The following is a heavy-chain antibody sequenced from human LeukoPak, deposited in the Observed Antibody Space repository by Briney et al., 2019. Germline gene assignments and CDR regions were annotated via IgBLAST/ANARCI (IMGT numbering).Heavy chain of an antibody. CDR3: ARVDSRDSSGYYWGVLFDY. V-gene: IGHV1-18*01. J-gene: IGHJ4*02. Sequence: ASVKVSCKASGYTFTSYGISWVRQAPGQGLEWMGWISAYNGNTNYAQKLQGGVTMTTDTSTSTAYMELRSLRSDDTAVYYCARVDSRDSSGYYWGVLFDYWGQGTLVTVSS. D-gene: IGHD3-22*01. CDR1: GYTFTSYG. CDR2: ISAYNGNT.